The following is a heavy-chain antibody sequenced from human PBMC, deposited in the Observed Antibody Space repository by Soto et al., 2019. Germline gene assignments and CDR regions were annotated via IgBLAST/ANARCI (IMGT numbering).Heavy chain of an antibody. J-gene: IGHJ4*02. CDR1: GFTFTSYA. CDR3: TQDGGSRDWLTVN. Sequence: EVQLLESGGDLVQPGGSLRLSCAASGFTFTSYAMSWMRQAPGKGLEWVSAITGGGDNTYYADSVKGRFTISRDNSKNTLYLQKNSLRAEDTAFYYCTQDGGSRDWLTVNWGQGTLVTVSS. CDR2: ITGGGDNT. D-gene: IGHD3-9*01. V-gene: IGHV3-23*01.